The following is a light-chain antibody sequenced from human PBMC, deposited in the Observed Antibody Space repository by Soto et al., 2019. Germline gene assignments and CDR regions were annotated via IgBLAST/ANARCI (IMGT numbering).Light chain of an antibody. V-gene: IGKV4-1*01. J-gene: IGKJ3*01. CDR2: WAS. CDR1: QSVLYTSDNKNY. Sequence: DIVMTQSPDSLAVSLGEWTTINCKSSQSVLYTSDNKNYLAWYQQKPGQPPKLLIYWASTRESGVPDRFSGGGSGTDFTLTISYLQAEDVAVYYCQQYYSVPFTFGPGTKVDIK. CDR3: QQYYSVPFT.